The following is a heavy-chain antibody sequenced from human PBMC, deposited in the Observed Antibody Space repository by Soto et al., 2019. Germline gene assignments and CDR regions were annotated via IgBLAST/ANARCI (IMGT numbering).Heavy chain of an antibody. D-gene: IGHD1-1*01. CDR3: EIDGTGGWNFGTYDYGMDV. Sequence: QVQLVQSGAEVKKPGSSVKVSCKASGGTFSSYAISWVRQAPGQGLELMGGIIPIFGTANYAQKFQGRVTITADKSTSTAYMELSSLRSEDTAVYYCEIDGTGGWNFGTYDYGMDVGGQGTTVTVSS. CDR1: GGTFSSYA. J-gene: IGHJ6*02. CDR2: IIPIFGTA. V-gene: IGHV1-69*06.